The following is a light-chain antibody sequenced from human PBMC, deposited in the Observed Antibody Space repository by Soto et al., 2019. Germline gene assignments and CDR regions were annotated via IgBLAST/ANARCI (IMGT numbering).Light chain of an antibody. CDR2: GAS. J-gene: IGKJ5*01. V-gene: IGKV3-20*01. CDR1: QSVSTN. Sequence: ERGIAHCPRSLSVYQKKRATLSCRASQSVSTNLAWYQQKPGEAPRLLIYGASTRATGIPDRFSGSGSGTDFTLTISRLEPEDFAVYYCQQYSSSPSITFGQGTRLEVK. CDR3: QQYSSSPSIT.